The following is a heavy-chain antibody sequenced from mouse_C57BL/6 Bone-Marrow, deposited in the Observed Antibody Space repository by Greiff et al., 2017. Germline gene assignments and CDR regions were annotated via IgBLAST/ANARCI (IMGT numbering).Heavy chain of an antibody. CDR1: GFTFTDYY. D-gene: IGHD1-1*01. J-gene: IGHJ2*01. CDR2: IRNKANGYTT. V-gene: IGHV7-3*01. Sequence: EVKVVESGGGLVQPGGSLSLSCAASGFTFTDYYMSWVRQPPGKALEWLGFIRNKANGYTTEYSASVKGRFTISRDNSQSILYLQMNALRAEDSATYYCARSHYYGSVDYWGQGTTLTVSS. CDR3: ARSHYYGSVDY.